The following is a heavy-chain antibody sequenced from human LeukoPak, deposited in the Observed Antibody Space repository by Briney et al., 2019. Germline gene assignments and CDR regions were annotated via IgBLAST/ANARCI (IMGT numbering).Heavy chain of an antibody. CDR2: INHSGST. CDR3: ARHSPTYGSGSYWGNYYYYYYMDV. V-gene: IGHV4-39*01. CDR1: GGSISSSSYY. Sequence: SETLSLTCTVSGGSISSSSYYWSWIRQPPGKGLEWIGEINHSGSTNYNPSLKSRVTISVDTSKNQFSLKLSSVTAADTAVYYCARHSPTYGSGSYWGNYYYYYYMDVWGKGTTVTISS. D-gene: IGHD3-10*01. J-gene: IGHJ6*03.